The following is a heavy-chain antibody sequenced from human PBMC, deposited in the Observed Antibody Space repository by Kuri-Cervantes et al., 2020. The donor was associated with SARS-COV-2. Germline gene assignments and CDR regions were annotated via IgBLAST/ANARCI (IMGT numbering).Heavy chain of an antibody. CDR1: GFTFSNYV. CDR3: ARGAANYYYMDV. J-gene: IGHJ6*03. D-gene: IGHD3-16*01. Sequence: GESLKISCVASGFTFSNYVIRWARQAPGKGLEWVAVIWYDGENEYYAGSVKGRFTISRDNSKNTVSLHMNSLRAEDTAMYYCARGAANYYYMDVWGKGTTVTVSS. CDR2: IWYDGENE. V-gene: IGHV3-33*08.